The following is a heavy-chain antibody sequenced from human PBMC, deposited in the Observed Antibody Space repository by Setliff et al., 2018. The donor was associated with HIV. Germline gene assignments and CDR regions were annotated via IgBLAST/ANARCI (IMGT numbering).Heavy chain of an antibody. CDR3: VIRSRLGGSSNYFDY. D-gene: IGHD3-16*01. CDR2: IYYSGST. J-gene: IGHJ4*02. Sequence: SETLSLTCTVSGGSIRSSSYYWGWIRQPPGKGLEWIGSIYYSGSTYYNSSLRSRVTISGDTSKKQFSLKLSSVTAANTAVYYCVIRSRLGGSSNYFDYWGQGTLVTVSS. CDR1: GGSIRSSSYY. V-gene: IGHV4-39*07.